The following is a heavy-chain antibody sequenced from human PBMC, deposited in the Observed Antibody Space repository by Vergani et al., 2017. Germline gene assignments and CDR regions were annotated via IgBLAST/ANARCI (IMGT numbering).Heavy chain of an antibody. V-gene: IGHV3-30*02. Sequence: QVQLVESGGGVVQPGGSLRLSCGASRFTFSNYGMHWVRQAPGKGLEWVTFIRYDGSNTYYADSVKGRFTISRDNSKNTLFLQMNSLRPEDTAVYYCARDTVTGSRYFDYWVQGTLVTVS. D-gene: IGHD6-19*01. J-gene: IGHJ4*02. CDR2: IRYDGSNT. CDR3: ARDTVTGSRYFDY. CDR1: RFTFSNYG.